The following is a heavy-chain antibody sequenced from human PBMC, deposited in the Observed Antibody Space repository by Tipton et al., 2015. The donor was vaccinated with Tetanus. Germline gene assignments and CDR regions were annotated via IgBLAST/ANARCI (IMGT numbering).Heavy chain of an antibody. CDR3: ARDMMYSISAYPPPFDH. CDR1: GFTFNSYA. J-gene: IGHJ4*02. CDR2: IWYDGNNK. V-gene: IGHV3-33*01. Sequence: QLVQSGGGVVQPGRSLRLSCAASGFTFNSYAMHWVRHIPGKGLEWVAVIWYDGNNKYYADSVKGRFTISRDNSKNIMYLQMNNPRADDTALYYCARDMMYSISAYPPPFDHWGQGTLVTVSS. D-gene: IGHD3-3*02.